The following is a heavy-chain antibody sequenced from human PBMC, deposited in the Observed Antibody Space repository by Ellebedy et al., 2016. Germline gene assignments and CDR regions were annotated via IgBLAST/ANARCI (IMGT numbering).Heavy chain of an antibody. CDR1: GGTFSSYA. CDR2: IIPIFGTA. J-gene: IGHJ4*02. Sequence: ASVKVSCKASGGTFSSYAISWVRQAPGQGLEWMGGIIPIFGTANYAQKFQGRVTITADESTSTAYMELSSLRSEDTAVYYCARVETAELYGSGSYYFDWGQGTLVTVSS. CDR3: ARVETAELYGSGSYYFD. V-gene: IGHV1-69*13. D-gene: IGHD3-10*01.